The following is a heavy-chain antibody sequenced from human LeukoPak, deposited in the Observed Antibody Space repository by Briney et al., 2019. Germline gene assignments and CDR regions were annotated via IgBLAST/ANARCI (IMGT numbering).Heavy chain of an antibody. Sequence: ASVKVSCKASGYTFSSYYLQWGRQAPGQWLEWMGIINPSGGSTSYAQKFQGRVTMTRDTSTNTAHIEVRSLKSDDTAVYYCARDSDWTVDYWGQGTLVTVSS. J-gene: IGHJ4*02. CDR3: ARDSDWTVDY. D-gene: IGHD3-9*01. CDR2: INPSGGST. V-gene: IGHV1-46*01. CDR1: GYTFSSYY.